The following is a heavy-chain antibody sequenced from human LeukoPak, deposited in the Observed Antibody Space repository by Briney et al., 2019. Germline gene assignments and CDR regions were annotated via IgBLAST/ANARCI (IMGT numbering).Heavy chain of an antibody. CDR1: GFTFSDYW. J-gene: IGHJ6*03. CDR3: GRDYYYYYMDV. Sequence: GGSLTLSCATSGFTFSDYWLLWVRQDPGKGLVWVSRINSDGSSTNYADSVKGRFTISRDNAKNTLYLQMNSLRAEDTAVYYCGRDYYYYYMDVWGKGTTVTVSS. V-gene: IGHV3-74*01. CDR2: INSDGSST.